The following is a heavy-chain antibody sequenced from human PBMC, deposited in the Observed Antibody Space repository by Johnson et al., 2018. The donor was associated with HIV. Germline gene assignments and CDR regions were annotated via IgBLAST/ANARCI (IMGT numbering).Heavy chain of an antibody. Sequence: VQLVESGGGLVQPGGSLRLSCAASGFTVSSNYMSWVRQPPGKGPEWVSVIYPGGSTYYGDSVKGRFTISRDNSKNTLYLQMNSLRADDTAVYYCAKDRELLELSHAFDSWGQGTMVTVSS. D-gene: IGHD1-7*01. CDR1: GFTVSSNY. V-gene: IGHV3-66*01. CDR3: AKDRELLELSHAFDS. CDR2: IYPGGST. J-gene: IGHJ3*02.